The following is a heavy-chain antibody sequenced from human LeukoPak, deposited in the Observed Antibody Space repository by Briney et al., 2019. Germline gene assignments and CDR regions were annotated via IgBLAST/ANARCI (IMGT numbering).Heavy chain of an antibody. Sequence: SETLSLTCTVSGGSISSSSYYWGWIRQPPGKGLEWIGYIYYSGSTYYNPSLKSRVTISVDTSKIQFSLKLSSVTAADTAVYYCARRGVGTIFGVVVYYFDYWGQGTLVTVSS. CDR2: IYYSGST. CDR1: GGSISSSSYY. V-gene: IGHV4-39*01. CDR3: ARRGVGTIFGVVVYYFDY. D-gene: IGHD3-3*01. J-gene: IGHJ4*02.